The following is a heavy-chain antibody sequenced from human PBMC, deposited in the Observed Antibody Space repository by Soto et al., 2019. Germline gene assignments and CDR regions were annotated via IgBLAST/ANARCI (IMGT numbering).Heavy chain of an antibody. V-gene: IGHV1-18*01. CDR2: ISANNGNT. CDR1: GYTFTTYG. CDR3: ARDPIIVAGTHYLDY. Sequence: ASVKVSCKASGYTFTTYGIAWVRQAPGQGLERMGWISANNGNTNYAQKLQGRVTMTTDTSTSTAYMELTSLRSDDTAIYYCARDPIIVAGTHYLDYWGQGALVTVSS. J-gene: IGHJ4*02. D-gene: IGHD6-19*01.